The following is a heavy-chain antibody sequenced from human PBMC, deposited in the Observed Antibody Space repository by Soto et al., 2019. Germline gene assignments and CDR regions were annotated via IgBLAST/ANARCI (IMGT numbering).Heavy chain of an antibody. CDR1: GLTFNRYW. V-gene: IGHV3-74*01. D-gene: IGHD1-26*01. Sequence: GGSLRLSCAASGLTFNRYWMHWVRHAPGKGLVWVSHINTDGSNTNYADSVKGRFTISRDNAKSTLFLQMNSLRDEDTAVYYCAKDLYVQPPSGWFDPWGQGTVVTVSS. CDR3: AKDLYVQPPSGWFDP. CDR2: INTDGSNT. J-gene: IGHJ5*02.